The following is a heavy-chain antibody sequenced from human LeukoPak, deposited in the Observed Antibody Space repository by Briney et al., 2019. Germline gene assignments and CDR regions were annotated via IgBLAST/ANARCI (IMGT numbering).Heavy chain of an antibody. J-gene: IGHJ5*02. V-gene: IGHV1-69*13. CDR1: GYTFSSYA. Sequence: SVKVSCKASGYTFSSYAISWVRQAPGQGLEWMGGIIPIFGTAKYAQKFQGRVTITADESTSTAYMELSSLRSEDTAVYYCARDAPYYHDSSGYYPAMYWFDPWGQGTLVTVSS. D-gene: IGHD3-22*01. CDR3: ARDAPYYHDSSGYYPAMYWFDP. CDR2: IIPIFGTA.